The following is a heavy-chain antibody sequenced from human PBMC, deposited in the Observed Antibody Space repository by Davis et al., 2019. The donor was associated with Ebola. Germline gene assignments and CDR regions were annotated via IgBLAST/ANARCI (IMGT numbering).Heavy chain of an antibody. CDR1: GYTFTGYY. CDR3: ARLADNYFDY. D-gene: IGHD3-9*01. J-gene: IGHJ4*02. CDR2: IIPILGIA. V-gene: IGHV1-69*10. Sequence: SVKVSCKASGYTFTGYYMHWVRQAPGQGLEWMGGIIPILGIANYAQKFQGRVTITADESTSTAYMELSSLRSEDTAVYYCARLADNYFDYWGQGTLVTVSS.